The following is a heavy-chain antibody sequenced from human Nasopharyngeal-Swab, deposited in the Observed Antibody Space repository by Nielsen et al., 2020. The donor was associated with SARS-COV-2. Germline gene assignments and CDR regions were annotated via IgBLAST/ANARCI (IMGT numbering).Heavy chain of an antibody. D-gene: IGHD2-2*01. J-gene: IGHJ4*02. CDR1: GYSISSGYY. V-gene: IGHV4-38-2*01. CDR3: ARHAAGEYQLTYYFDY. CDR2: IYHIGST. Sequence: SETLSLTCAVSGYSISSGYYWGGIRQPPGKGLEWIGSIYHIGSTYYNPPLKRRVTISVDTSKNQFFLKLSSVTAADTAVYYCARHAAGEYQLTYYFDYWGQGTLVTVSS.